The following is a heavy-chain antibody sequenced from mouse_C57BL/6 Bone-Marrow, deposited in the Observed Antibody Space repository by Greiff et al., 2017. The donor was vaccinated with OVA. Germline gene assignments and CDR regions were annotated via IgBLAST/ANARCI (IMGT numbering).Heavy chain of an antibody. J-gene: IGHJ2*01. V-gene: IGHV5-9*01. Sequence: EVKLMESGGGLVKPGGSLKLSCAASGFTFSSYTMSWVRQTPEKRLEWVATISGGGGNTYYPDSVKGRFTISRDNAKNTLYLQMSSLRSEDTALYYGARMGSLYFDYWGQGTTLTVSS. CDR2: ISGGGGNT. CDR3: ARMGSLYFDY. CDR1: GFTFSSYT.